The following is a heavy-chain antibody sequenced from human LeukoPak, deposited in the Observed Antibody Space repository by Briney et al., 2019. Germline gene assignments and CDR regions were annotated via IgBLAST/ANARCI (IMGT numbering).Heavy chain of an antibody. CDR1: GFTVSNYG. D-gene: IGHD2-15*01. CDR2: ISYDESDK. CDR3: AKGVVAVTNAAYYGMDV. V-gene: IGHV3-30*18. Sequence: GGSLRLSCPASGFTVSNYGMDWVRQDPGKGLEWVAVISYDESDKYYADSVKGRFTISRDKSKNTIYLQMNSLRPEDTGVYCGAKGVVAVTNAAYYGMDVWSEGTTLTVSS. J-gene: IGHJ6*04.